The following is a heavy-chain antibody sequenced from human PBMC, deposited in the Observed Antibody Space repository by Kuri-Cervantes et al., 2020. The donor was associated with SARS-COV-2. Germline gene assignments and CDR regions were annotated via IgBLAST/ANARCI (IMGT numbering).Heavy chain of an antibody. CDR3: AKDTSLIAEGVLDV. Sequence: GESLKISCAASGFTFSSYAMSWVRQAPGKGLEWVAVIWYGGSNKYYADSVKGRFTISRDNSKNTLYLQMNSLRAEDTAVYYCAKDTSLIAEGVLDVWGKGTTVTVSS. D-gene: IGHD6-13*01. V-gene: IGHV3-30*02. CDR2: IWYGGSNK. J-gene: IGHJ6*04. CDR1: GFTFSSYA.